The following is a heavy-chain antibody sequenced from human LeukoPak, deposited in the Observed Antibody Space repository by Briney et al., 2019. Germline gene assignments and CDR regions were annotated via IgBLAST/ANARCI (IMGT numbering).Heavy chain of an antibody. CDR3: ARVQGGYYDSSGYYCELYFDS. CDR2: IYYSGST. V-gene: IGHV4-59*01. J-gene: IGHJ4*02. CDR1: GGSISSYY. D-gene: IGHD3-22*01. Sequence: SETLSLTCTVSGGSISSYYWSWIRQPPGKGLEWIGYIYYSGSTNYNPSLKSRVTISVDTSKNQFSLKLTSVTAADTAVYYCARVQGGYYDSSGYYCELYFDSWGQGTLVTVSS.